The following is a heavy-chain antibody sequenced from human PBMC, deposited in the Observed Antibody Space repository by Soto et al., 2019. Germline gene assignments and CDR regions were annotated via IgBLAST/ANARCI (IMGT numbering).Heavy chain of an antibody. D-gene: IGHD2-2*03. Sequence: AWVSLRVSWVAAGGTCSSYGRRWVRQTPGKGLEWVAVMSKDGGNIYHADSVRGRFTISRDNSKNRLYLEMNSLRLEDTALYYCVREVLGSYGMDVWGQGTTVTVSS. V-gene: IGHV3-30-3*01. J-gene: IGHJ6*02. CDR1: GGTCSSYG. CDR2: MSKDGGNI. CDR3: VREVLGSYGMDV.